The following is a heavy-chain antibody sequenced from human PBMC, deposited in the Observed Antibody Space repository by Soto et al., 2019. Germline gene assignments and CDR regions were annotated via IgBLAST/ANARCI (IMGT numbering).Heavy chain of an antibody. CDR3: AKADSNYAGRFSYYYMDV. J-gene: IGHJ6*03. V-gene: IGHV4-59*08. D-gene: IGHD4-4*01. CDR1: GGSISSYY. Sequence: SETLSLTCTVSGGSISSYYWSWIRQPPGKGLEWIGYIYYSGSTNYNPSLKSRVTIPVDTSKNQFSLKLSSVTAADTAVYYCAKADSNYAGRFSYYYMDVWGNGTLVTVSS. CDR2: IYYSGST.